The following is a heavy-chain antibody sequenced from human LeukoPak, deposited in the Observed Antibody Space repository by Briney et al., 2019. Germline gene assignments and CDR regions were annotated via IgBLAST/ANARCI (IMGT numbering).Heavy chain of an antibody. Sequence: PSETLSLTCTVSGGSISSSSYYWGWIRQPPGKGLEWIGSIYYSGSTYYNPSLKSRVTISVDTSKNQSSLKLSSVTAADTAVYYCARTTSSSWYLYWGQGTLVTVSS. CDR3: ARTTSSSWYLY. CDR1: GGSISSSSYY. CDR2: IYYSGST. J-gene: IGHJ4*02. D-gene: IGHD6-13*01. V-gene: IGHV4-39*01.